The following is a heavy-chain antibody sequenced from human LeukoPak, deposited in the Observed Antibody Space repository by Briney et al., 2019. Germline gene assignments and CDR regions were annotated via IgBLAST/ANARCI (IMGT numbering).Heavy chain of an antibody. Sequence: PGGSLRLSCAASGFTFSSYEMNWVRQAPGKGLEWVSYISGSGGTTYYADSVKGRFTISRDNSENTLYLQMNSLRAEDTAVYYCAKRDRTVTHAFDIWGQGTMVTVSS. CDR2: ISGSGGTT. CDR1: GFTFSSYE. CDR3: AKRDRTVTHAFDI. D-gene: IGHD4-17*01. J-gene: IGHJ3*02. V-gene: IGHV3-23*01.